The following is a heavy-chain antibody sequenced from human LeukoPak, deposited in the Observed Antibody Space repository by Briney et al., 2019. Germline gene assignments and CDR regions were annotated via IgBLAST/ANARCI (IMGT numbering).Heavy chain of an antibody. Sequence: GGSLRLSFASSGFTFSSYWMSWVRQARGKGLEGVANIKQDGSEKYYVDSVKGRFTISRDNAKNSLYLQMNSLRAENTAVYYCARSISYDSPSTFDPWGQGTLVTVSS. CDR3: ARSISYDSPSTFDP. CDR2: IKQDGSEK. J-gene: IGHJ5*02. V-gene: IGHV3-7*01. CDR1: GFTFSSYW. D-gene: IGHD3-22*01.